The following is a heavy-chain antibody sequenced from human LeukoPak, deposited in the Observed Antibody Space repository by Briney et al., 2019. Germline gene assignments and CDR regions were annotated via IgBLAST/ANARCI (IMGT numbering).Heavy chain of an antibody. D-gene: IGHD4-17*01. J-gene: IGHJ5*02. V-gene: IGHV1-8*01. CDR3: VRAIRTTVTTFWFDP. Sequence: ASVKVSCKASGYTLTSHDINWVRQATGQGLEWMGWMNPNSGNTGYAQKFQGRVTMTRDTSISTAYMELSSLRSEDTAVYYCVRAIRTTVTTFWFDPWGQGTLVTVSS. CDR2: MNPNSGNT. CDR1: GYTLTSHD.